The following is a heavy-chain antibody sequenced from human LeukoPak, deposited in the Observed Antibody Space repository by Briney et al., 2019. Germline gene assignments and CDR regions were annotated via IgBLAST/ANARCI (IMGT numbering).Heavy chain of an antibody. CDR2: IYTSGST. Sequence: PSETLSLTCTVSGGSISSGSYYWSWIRQPAGKGLEWIGRIYTSGSTNYNPSLKSRVTISVDTSKNQFSLKLSSVTAADAAVYYCARGGDSSGYYPWFQHWGQGTLVTVSS. V-gene: IGHV4-61*02. CDR1: GGSISSGSYY. CDR3: ARGGDSSGYYPWFQH. J-gene: IGHJ1*01. D-gene: IGHD3-22*01.